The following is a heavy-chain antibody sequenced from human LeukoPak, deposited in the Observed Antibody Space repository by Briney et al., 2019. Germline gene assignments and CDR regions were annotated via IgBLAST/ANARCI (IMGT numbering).Heavy chain of an antibody. D-gene: IGHD3-22*01. V-gene: IGHV3-7*01. CDR1: GFTFSSYW. CDR2: IKQDGSEK. CDR3: ASLILGYYYDSSGYYEYNY. Sequence: PGGSLRLSCAASGFTFSSYWMSWVRQAPGKGLEWVANIKQDGSEKYYVDSVKGRFTISRDSAKNSLYLQMNSLRAEDTAVYYCASLILGYYYDSSGYYEYNYWGQGTLVTVSS. J-gene: IGHJ4*02.